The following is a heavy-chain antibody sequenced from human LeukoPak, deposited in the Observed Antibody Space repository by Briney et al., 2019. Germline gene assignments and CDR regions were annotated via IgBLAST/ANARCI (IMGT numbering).Heavy chain of an antibody. J-gene: IGHJ4*02. CDR1: GFTFSSYG. V-gene: IGHV3-30*03. CDR2: ISYDGSNK. D-gene: IGHD6-19*01. Sequence: PGGSLRLSCAASGFTFSSYGMHWVRQAPGKGLEWVAVISYDGSNKYYADSVKGRFTISRDNSKNTLYLQMNSLRAEDTAVYYCARGLTYSSGWYSDYWGQGTLVTVSS. CDR3: ARGLTYSSGWYSDY.